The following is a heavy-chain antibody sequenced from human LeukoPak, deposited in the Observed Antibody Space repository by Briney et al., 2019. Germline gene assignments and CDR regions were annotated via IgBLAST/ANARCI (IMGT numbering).Heavy chain of an antibody. J-gene: IGHJ6*03. CDR3: ARLRVVRGRNYYYYYYMDV. Sequence: GSLRLSCAASGFTFSDYYMSWIRQSPEKGLEWIGYKYYSGSTKYNPSLQSRATISIDTSKNQFSLKLTSVTAADTAVYYCARLRVVRGRNYYYYYYMDVWGKGTTVTISS. CDR2: KYYSGST. V-gene: IGHV4-59*01. CDR1: GFTFSDYY. D-gene: IGHD3-10*01.